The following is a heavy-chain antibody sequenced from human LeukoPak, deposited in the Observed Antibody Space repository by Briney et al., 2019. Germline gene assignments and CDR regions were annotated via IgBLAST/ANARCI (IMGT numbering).Heavy chain of an antibody. J-gene: IGHJ6*03. V-gene: IGHV3-30*02. CDR1: GFTFSSYG. CDR2: IRYDGSNK. Sequence: GGSLRLSCAASGFTFSSYGMHWVRQAPGKGLEWVAFIRYDGSNKYYADSVKGRFTISRDNSKNTLYLQMNGLRAEDTAVYYCAKAQEVITMVRGVINFGYYMDVWGKGTTVTVSS. CDR3: AKAQEVITMVRGVINFGYYMDV. D-gene: IGHD3-10*01.